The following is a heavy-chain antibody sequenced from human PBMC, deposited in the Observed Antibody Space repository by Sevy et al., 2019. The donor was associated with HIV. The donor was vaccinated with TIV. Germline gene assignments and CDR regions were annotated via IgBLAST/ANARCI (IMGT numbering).Heavy chain of an antibody. CDR3: ARDRDGSGSSGGYGMDV. V-gene: IGHV3-21*01. Sequence: GGSLRLSCVASGLTFSSYSMKWVRQAPGKGLEWVSSISSSSSYIYYADLVMGRFTISRDNAKKSLDLQVNSLRAEDTAVYYCARDRDGSGSSGGYGMDVWGQGTTVTVSS. J-gene: IGHJ6*02. CDR1: GLTFSSYS. CDR2: ISSSSSYI. D-gene: IGHD3-10*01.